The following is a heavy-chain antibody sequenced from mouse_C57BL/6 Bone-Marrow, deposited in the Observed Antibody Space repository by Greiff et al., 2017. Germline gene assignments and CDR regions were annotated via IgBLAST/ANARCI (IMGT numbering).Heavy chain of an antibody. CDR1: GYTFTSYW. D-gene: IGHD4-1*01. Sequence: QVQLKQPGAELVKPGASVKMSCKASGYTFTSYWITWVKQRPGQGLEWIGDIYPTSGRTNYNEKFKSKAILTVDTSSNTAYMQPSSLTSEDSAVFYGARSGPLGRSFDYWGQGTTLTVSS. CDR2: IYPTSGRT. CDR3: ARSGPLGRSFDY. V-gene: IGHV1-55*01. J-gene: IGHJ2*01.